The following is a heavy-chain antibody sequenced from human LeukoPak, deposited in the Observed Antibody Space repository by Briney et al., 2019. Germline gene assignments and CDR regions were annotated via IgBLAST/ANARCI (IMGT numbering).Heavy chain of an antibody. CDR3: ARGLLRDGYNLIPSAFDY. CDR2: IYSSGST. D-gene: IGHD5-24*01. Sequence: SETLSLTCTVSGGSISSYYWSWIRQPAGKGLEWIGRIYSSGSTNYNPSLKSRVTISVDTSKNQFSLKLSSVTAADTAVYYCARGLLRDGYNLIPSAFDYWGQGTLVTVSS. J-gene: IGHJ4*02. CDR1: GGSISSYY. V-gene: IGHV4-4*07.